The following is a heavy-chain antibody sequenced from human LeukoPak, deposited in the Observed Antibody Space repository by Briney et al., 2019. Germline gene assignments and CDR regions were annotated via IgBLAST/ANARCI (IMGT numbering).Heavy chain of an antibody. D-gene: IGHD3-22*01. CDR2: INTNTGNP. Sequence: GASVKVSCKVSGYTLTELSMHWVRQAPGQGLEWMGWINTNTGNPTYAQGFTGRFVFSLDTSVSTAYLQISSLKAEDTAVYYCARVPGDGYYYTQIYYFDYWGQGTLVTVSS. J-gene: IGHJ4*02. V-gene: IGHV7-4-1*02. CDR1: GYTLTELS. CDR3: ARVPGDGYYYTQIYYFDY.